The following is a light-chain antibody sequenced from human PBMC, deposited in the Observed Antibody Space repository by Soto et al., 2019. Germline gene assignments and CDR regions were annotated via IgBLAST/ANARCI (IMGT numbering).Light chain of an antibody. V-gene: IGKV3-20*01. CDR3: QQYGSSPLT. J-gene: IGKJ4*01. Sequence: EIVLTQSPGTLSLSPGERATLSCRASQSVSRSYLAWYQQKPGQAPRLLIYGASSRATGIPHRFSGSGSGTDFTLTSSRLEPEYFAVYYCQQYGSSPLTFGGGTKVEIK. CDR1: QSVSRSY. CDR2: GAS.